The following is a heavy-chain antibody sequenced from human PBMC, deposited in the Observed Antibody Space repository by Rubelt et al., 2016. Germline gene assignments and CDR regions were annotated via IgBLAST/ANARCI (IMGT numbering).Heavy chain of an antibody. D-gene: IGHD5-18*01. CDR2: INHSGST. CDR1: GGSFSGYY. J-gene: IGHJ4*02. Sequence: QVQLQQWGAGLLKPSETLSLTCAVYGGSFSGYYWSWIRQPPGKGLEWIGEINHSGSTNYNPSLKSRVTISVDTSTIQFSLKLSSVPAADTAVYYCAREGYSYGSDPYYWGQGTLVTVSS. V-gene: IGHV4-34*01. CDR3: AREGYSYGSDPYY.